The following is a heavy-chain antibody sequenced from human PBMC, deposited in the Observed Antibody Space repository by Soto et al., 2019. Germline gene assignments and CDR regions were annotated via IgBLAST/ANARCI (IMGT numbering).Heavy chain of an antibody. Sequence: QVQLQESGPGLVKPSGTLSLTCAVSGGSISSSNWWSWVRQPPGKGLEWIGEIYHSGSTNYNPSLKSLVTIAVDKSKNQFSLKLSSATAADTAVYYCARVSGSYSYGMDVWGQGITVTVSS. CDR2: IYHSGST. J-gene: IGHJ6*02. D-gene: IGHD1-26*01. CDR1: GGSISSSNW. V-gene: IGHV4-4*02. CDR3: ARVSGSYSYGMDV.